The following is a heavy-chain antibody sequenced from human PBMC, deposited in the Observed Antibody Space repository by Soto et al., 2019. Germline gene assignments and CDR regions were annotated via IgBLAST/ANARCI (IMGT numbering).Heavy chain of an antibody. CDR1: GFTFSSYS. Sequence: GGSLRLSCAASGFTFSSYSMNWVRQAPGKGLEWVSSISSSSSYIYYADSVKGRFTISRDNAKNSLYLQMNSLRAEDTAVYYCARGGGGSYILDYWGQGTLVTVSS. D-gene: IGHD1-26*01. J-gene: IGHJ4*02. CDR2: ISSSSSYI. V-gene: IGHV3-21*01. CDR3: ARGGGGSYILDY.